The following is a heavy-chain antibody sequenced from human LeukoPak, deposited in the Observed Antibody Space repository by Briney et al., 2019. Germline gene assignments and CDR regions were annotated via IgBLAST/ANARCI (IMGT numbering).Heavy chain of an antibody. V-gene: IGHV4-38-2*01. D-gene: IGHD3-3*01. Sequence: SETLSLTCAVSGYSITSGYYWGWIRPPPGKGLEWIGTIYHSGSTYYNPSLKSRVTISVDTSKNQFSLKLSSVTAADTAVYYCARGRITIFGVVKYTYYYYMDVWGKGTTVTVSS. CDR1: GYSITSGYY. J-gene: IGHJ6*03. CDR3: ARGRITIFGVVKYTYYYYMDV. CDR2: IYHSGST.